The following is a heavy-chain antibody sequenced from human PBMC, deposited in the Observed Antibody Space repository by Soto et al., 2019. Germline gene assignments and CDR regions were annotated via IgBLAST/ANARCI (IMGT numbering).Heavy chain of an antibody. CDR2: ISWDGGST. J-gene: IGHJ4*02. Sequence: GGSLRLSCAASGFTFDDYTMHWVRQAPGKGLEWVSLISWDGGSTYYADSVKGRFTISRDNSKNSLYLQMNSLRTEDTALYYCAKDSESTYSYIGAAIDYWGQGTLVTVSS. CDR1: GFTFDDYT. V-gene: IGHV3-43*01. CDR3: AKDSESTYSYIGAAIDY. D-gene: IGHD5-18*01.